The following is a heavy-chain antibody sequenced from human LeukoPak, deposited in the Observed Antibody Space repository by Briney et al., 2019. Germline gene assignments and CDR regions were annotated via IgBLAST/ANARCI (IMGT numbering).Heavy chain of an antibody. V-gene: IGHV3-23*01. CDR3: AKGGSYRSQPYFDY. CDR2: ISDSGGYT. D-gene: IGHD3-16*02. CDR1: GFTFRTYA. Sequence: GGSLRLSCAASGFTFRTYAMSWVRQAPGEGLEWVSSISDSGGYTFYADSVKGRFTISRDNSKNTVYLQMNSLRAEDTAVYYCAKGGSYRSQPYFDYWGQGTPVTVSS. J-gene: IGHJ4*02.